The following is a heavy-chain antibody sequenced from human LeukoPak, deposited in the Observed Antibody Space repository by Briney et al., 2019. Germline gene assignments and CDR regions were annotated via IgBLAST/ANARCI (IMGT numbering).Heavy chain of an antibody. CDR2: IYPGDSDT. J-gene: IGHJ4*02. D-gene: IGHD4-17*01. CDR1: GYSFTSYW. V-gene: IGHV5-51*01. CDR3: ARHLGYGDYAYYFDY. Sequence: GESLKISCKGSGYSFTSYWIGWVRQMPGKGLEWMGIIYPGDSDTRYSPSFQGQVTISADKSISTAYLQWSSLKASDTAMYYCARHLGYGDYAYYFDYWGQGTLVTVSS.